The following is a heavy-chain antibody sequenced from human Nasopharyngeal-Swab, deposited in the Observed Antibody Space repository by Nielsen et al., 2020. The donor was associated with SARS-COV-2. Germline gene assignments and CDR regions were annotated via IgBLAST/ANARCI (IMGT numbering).Heavy chain of an antibody. D-gene: IGHD6-13*01. J-gene: IGHJ4*02. CDR3: ARRYSSSWMFDY. Sequence: GESLKISCWGSGYSFSSYWIGWVRQMPGKGLEWMGVIYPGDSDTRYSPSFQGQVTISADKSISTAYLQWSSLKASDTAMYYCARRYSSSWMFDYWGQGTLVTVSS. CDR1: GYSFSSYW. V-gene: IGHV5-51*01. CDR2: IYPGDSDT.